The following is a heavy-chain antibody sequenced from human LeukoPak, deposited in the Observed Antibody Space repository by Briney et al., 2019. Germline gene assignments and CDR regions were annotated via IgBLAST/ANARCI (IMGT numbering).Heavy chain of an antibody. Sequence: GSLRLSCAASGFTFSSYWMSWVRQAPGKGLEWIGEIYHSGSTTYNPSLKSRVTISVDTSKNQFSLKLSSVTAADMAVYYCARAYYYGSGSYYGWFDPWGQGTLVTVSS. CDR2: IYHSGST. CDR1: GFTFSSYW. V-gene: IGHV4-4*02. D-gene: IGHD3-10*01. J-gene: IGHJ5*02. CDR3: ARAYYYGSGSYYGWFDP.